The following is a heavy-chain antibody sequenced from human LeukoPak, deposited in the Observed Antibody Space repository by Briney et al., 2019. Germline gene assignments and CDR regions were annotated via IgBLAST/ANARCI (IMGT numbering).Heavy chain of an antibody. CDR2: TYYRSKWYN. Sequence: SQTLSLTCAISGDSVSSNSATWNWIRQSPSRGLERLGRTYYRSKWYNDYAVSVKSRITINPDTSSNQFSLQLGFVTPDDTAVYYCARATLGHQLEWFDPWGQGTLVTVSS. J-gene: IGHJ5*02. V-gene: IGHV6-1*01. CDR1: GDSVSSNSAT. D-gene: IGHD6-13*01. CDR3: ARATLGHQLEWFDP.